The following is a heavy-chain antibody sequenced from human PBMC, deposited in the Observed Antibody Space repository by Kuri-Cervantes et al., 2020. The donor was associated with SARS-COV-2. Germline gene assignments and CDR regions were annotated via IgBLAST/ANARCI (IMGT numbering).Heavy chain of an antibody. Sequence: GSLRLSCTVSGGSISSSSYYWGWIRQPPGKGLEWIGSIYYSGSTYYNPSLKSRVTISVDTSKNQFSLKLSSVTAADTAVYYCARLTGDRGQGYDYWGQGTLVTVSS. CDR3: ARLTGDRGQGYDY. CDR1: GGSISSSSYY. D-gene: IGHD7-27*01. V-gene: IGHV4-39*07. J-gene: IGHJ4*02. CDR2: IYYSGST.